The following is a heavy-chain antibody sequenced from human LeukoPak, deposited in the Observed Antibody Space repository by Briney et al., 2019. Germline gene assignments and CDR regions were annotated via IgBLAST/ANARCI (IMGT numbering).Heavy chain of an antibody. Sequence: GGSLRLSCAASGFTFSSYWMSWVRQAPGKGLEWVANIEQDGSEKYYVDSVKGRFTISRGNAKNSLYLQMNSLGAEDTAVYYCARRRCSSTSCFFDYWGQGTLVTVSS. CDR2: IEQDGSEK. CDR1: GFTFSSYW. V-gene: IGHV3-7*01. D-gene: IGHD2-2*01. CDR3: ARRRCSSTSCFFDY. J-gene: IGHJ4*02.